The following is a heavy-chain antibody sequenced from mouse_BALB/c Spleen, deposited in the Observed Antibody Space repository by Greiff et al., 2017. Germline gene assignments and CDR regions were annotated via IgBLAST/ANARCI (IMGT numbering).Heavy chain of an antibody. V-gene: IGHV1S29*02. CDR3: AREENYYGSSYVRNYAMDY. D-gene: IGHD1-1*01. CDR2: IYPYNGGT. CDR1: GYTFTDYN. J-gene: IGHJ4*01. Sequence: VQLKQSGPELVKPGASVKISCKASGYTFTDYNMHWVKQSHGKSLEWIGYIYPYNGGTGYNQKFKSKATLTVDNSSSTAYMELRSLTSEDSAVYYCAREENYYGSSYVRNYAMDYWGQGTSVTVSS.